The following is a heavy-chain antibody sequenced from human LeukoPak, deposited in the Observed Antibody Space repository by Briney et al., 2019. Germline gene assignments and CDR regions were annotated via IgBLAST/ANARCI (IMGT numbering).Heavy chain of an antibody. CDR2: ISCDGSNK. CDR1: GFTFSSYA. J-gene: IGHJ4*02. D-gene: IGHD6-19*01. Sequence: PGGSLRLSCAASGFTFSSYAMHWVRQAPGKGLEWVAVISCDGSNKYYADSVKGRFTISRDNSKNTLYLQMNSLRAEDTAVYYCARDYSSGRHFDYWGQGTLVTVSS. V-gene: IGHV3-30*04. CDR3: ARDYSSGRHFDY.